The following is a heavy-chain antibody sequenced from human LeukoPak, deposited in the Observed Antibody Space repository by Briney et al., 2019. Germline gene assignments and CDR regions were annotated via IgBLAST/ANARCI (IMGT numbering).Heavy chain of an antibody. V-gene: IGHV3-21*01. CDR2: ISSSSSYI. CDR3: ARVLWHIAGDGHSTDA. D-gene: IGHD2-21*02. Sequence: GGSLRLSCAASGFTFSSYSMNWVRQAPGKGLEWVSSISSSSSYIYYADSVKGRLTISRDNANNSLYLQMNSLRADDQSVYYWARVLWHIAGDGHSTDAWGKGDT. CDR1: GFTFSSYS. J-gene: IGHJ6*01.